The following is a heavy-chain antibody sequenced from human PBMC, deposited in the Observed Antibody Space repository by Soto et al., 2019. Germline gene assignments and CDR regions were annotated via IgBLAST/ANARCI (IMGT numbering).Heavy chain of an antibody. V-gene: IGHV4-4*02. CDR3: ARDETIAAASYGMDV. CDR1: GVSISSSNW. J-gene: IGHJ6*02. D-gene: IGHD6-13*01. Sequence: SETLSLTCAVSGVSISSSNWWSWVRQPPGKGLEWIGEIYHSGSTNYNPSLKSRVTISVDKSKNQFSLKLSSVTAADTAAYYCARDETIAAASYGMDVWGQGTTVT. CDR2: IYHSGST.